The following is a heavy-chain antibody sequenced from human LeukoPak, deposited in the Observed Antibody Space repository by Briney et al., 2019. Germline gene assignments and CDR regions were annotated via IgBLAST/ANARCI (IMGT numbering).Heavy chain of an antibody. D-gene: IGHD5-18*01. CDR2: IFYSGST. Sequence: SETLSLTCTVSSGSISTSNYYWGWVRQPPGKALEWIGNIFYSGSTYYSPSLKSRVTISVDTSKNQFSLKLSSVTAADTAVYYCARFTAMDPFTFDYWGQGTLVTVSS. CDR3: ARFTAMDPFTFDY. CDR1: SGSISTSNYY. V-gene: IGHV4-39*07. J-gene: IGHJ4*02.